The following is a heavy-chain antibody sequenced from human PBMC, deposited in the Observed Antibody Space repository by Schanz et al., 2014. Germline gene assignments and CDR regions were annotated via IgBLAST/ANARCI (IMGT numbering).Heavy chain of an antibody. J-gene: IGHJ3*01. CDR2: ISGYNGHT. V-gene: IGHV1-18*01. CDR3: ARGIPYCSSTSCSGLDAYDV. Sequence: QVQLVQSGAEVKKPGASVRVSCKASGYSFTDYAIHWVRQAPGQGLEWMGWISGYNGHTTYAQKFQGRVTMTTDTSTSTAYMELRNVRYDDTAMYYCARGIPYCSSTSCSGLDAYDVWGQGTLVTVSS. D-gene: IGHD2-2*01. CDR1: GYSFTDYA.